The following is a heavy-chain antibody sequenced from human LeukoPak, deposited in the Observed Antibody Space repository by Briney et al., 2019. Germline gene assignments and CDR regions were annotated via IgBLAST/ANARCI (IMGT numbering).Heavy chain of an antibody. CDR3: ARRGYSYGGFDY. J-gene: IGHJ4*02. CDR2: IYYSGST. V-gene: IGHV4-39*01. D-gene: IGHD5-18*01. CDR1: GGSISSSSYY. Sequence: PSETLSLTCTVSGGSISSSSYYWGSIRQPRGKGLERIGSIYYSGSTYYNPSLKSRVTISVDTSKNQYSLKLSSVTAADTAVYYCARRGYSYGGFDYWGQGTLVTVSS.